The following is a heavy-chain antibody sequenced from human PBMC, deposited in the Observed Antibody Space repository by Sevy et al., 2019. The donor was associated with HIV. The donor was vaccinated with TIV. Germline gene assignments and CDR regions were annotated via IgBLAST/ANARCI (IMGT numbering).Heavy chain of an antibody. Sequence: ASVMVSCKASGYNFASDGFSWVRQAPGQGLEWMGWIGVYNGNAKYAQVFQDRFTMTTDTSTSTAYMELRSLRSDDTAVYYCARVPTYYYGSATYFDYWGQGTLVTVSS. V-gene: IGHV1-18*04. CDR3: ARVPTYYYGSATYFDY. D-gene: IGHD3-10*01. J-gene: IGHJ4*02. CDR2: IGVYNGNA. CDR1: GYNFASDG.